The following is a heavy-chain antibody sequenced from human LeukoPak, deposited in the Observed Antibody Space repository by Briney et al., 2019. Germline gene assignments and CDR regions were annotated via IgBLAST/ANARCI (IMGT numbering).Heavy chain of an antibody. CDR1: GLTFSNYW. CDR3: ARDTRFLEWLLGGYFDY. CDR2: INTDGRTT. J-gene: IGHJ4*02. Sequence: GGSLRLSCAASGLTFSNYWMHWVRQVPGKGLLWVSGINTDGRTTVYADSVKGRFTISRDNAKNTLYLQMNSLRDEDTAVYYCARDTRFLEWLLGGYFDYWGQGTLVTVSS. V-gene: IGHV3-74*01. D-gene: IGHD3-3*01.